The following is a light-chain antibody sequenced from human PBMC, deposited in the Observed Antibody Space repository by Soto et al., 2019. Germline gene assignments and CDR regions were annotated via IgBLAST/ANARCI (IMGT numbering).Light chain of an antibody. CDR3: QQRFSAPRT. V-gene: IGKV1-39*01. CDR2: SAS. J-gene: IGKJ2*01. CDR1: ETIIDC. Sequence: DIQMSQSPSSLSASVGDSVTITCRASETIIDCLNWYQQKPGEAPKLLIFSASSLQSGVPSRFRGSGSGTHYTLTISSLQPEDFATYFYQQRFSAPRTFGQGTQLQAK.